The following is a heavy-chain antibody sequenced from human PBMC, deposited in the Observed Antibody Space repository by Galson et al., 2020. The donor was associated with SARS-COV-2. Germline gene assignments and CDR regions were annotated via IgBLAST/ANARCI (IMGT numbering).Heavy chain of an antibody. D-gene: IGHD6-19*01. Sequence: GESLKISCAASGFSFGDYAMHWVRQAPGKGLEWVSGISLRGETIAYADSVKGRFVISRDNPRNSLYLQMNSLTTDDTAIYYCAKDEGGSGWYPFDAWGRGIQVTVS. CDR1: GFSFGDYA. CDR3: AKDEGGSGWYPFDA. V-gene: IGHV3-9*01. J-gene: IGHJ4*02. CDR2: ISLRGETI.